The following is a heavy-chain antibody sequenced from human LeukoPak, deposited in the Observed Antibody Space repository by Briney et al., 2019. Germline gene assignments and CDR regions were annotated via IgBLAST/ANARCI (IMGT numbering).Heavy chain of an antibody. CDR3: ARVQRGRVTIFEP. Sequence: SETLSLTCTVSGGSISSYYWSWIRQPPGKGLEWIGYIYYSGSTNYNPSLKSRVTISVDTSKNQFSLKLSSVTAADTAVYYCARVQRGRVTIFEPWGQGTLVTVSS. CDR1: GGSISSYY. J-gene: IGHJ5*02. CDR2: IYYSGST. D-gene: IGHD3-3*01. V-gene: IGHV4-59*01.